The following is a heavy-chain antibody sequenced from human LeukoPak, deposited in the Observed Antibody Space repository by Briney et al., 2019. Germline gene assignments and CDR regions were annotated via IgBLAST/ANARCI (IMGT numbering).Heavy chain of an antibody. D-gene: IGHD5-24*01. J-gene: IGHJ6*02. V-gene: IGHV1-46*01. CDR2: LNPSGGSS. Sequence: ASVKVSCKASGYTFTGYYMHWVRQAPGQGLEWMAILNPSGGSSNYAQKFQGRATLTRATSTGTVYMELSSLRSEDTAVYYCASVYKHGMDVWGQGTTVIVSS. CDR1: GYTFTGYY. CDR3: ASVYKHGMDV.